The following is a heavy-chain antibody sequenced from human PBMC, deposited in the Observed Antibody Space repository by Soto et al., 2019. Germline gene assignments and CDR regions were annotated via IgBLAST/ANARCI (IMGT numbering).Heavy chain of an antibody. J-gene: IGHJ4*02. V-gene: IGHV1-3*01. Sequence: GASVKVSCKASGYTFTSYAMHWVRQAPGQRLEWMGWINAGNGNTKYSQKFQGRFTISRDNAKNSLHLQMNSLRNEDTAVYFCARDPGEVVIAWNFDYWGQGILVTVSS. CDR2: INAGNGNT. CDR3: ARDPGEVVIAWNFDY. D-gene: IGHD3-22*01. CDR1: GYTFTSYA.